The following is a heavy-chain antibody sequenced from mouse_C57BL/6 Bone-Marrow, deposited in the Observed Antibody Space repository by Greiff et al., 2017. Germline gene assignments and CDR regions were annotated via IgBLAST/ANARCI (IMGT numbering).Heavy chain of an antibody. CDR1: GYTFTDYN. Sequence: EVQLQESGPELVKPGASVKIPCKASGYTFTDYNMDWVKQSHGKSLEWIGDINPNNGGTIYNQKFKGKATLTVDKSSSTAYMELRSLTSEDTAVYYCAILQLRLRDYAMDYWGQGTSVTVSS. V-gene: IGHV1-18*01. CDR3: AILQLRLRDYAMDY. J-gene: IGHJ4*01. D-gene: IGHD3-2*02. CDR2: INPNNGGT.